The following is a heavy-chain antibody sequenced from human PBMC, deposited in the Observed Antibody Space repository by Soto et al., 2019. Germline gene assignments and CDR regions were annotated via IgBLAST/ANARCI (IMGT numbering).Heavy chain of an antibody. CDR3: ARDRFSHYGGNNQRGVGYGMDV. D-gene: IGHD4-17*01. Sequence: PGESLKISCKVSGYSLTNIWIHWGRQMPWKGLEWSWRIDPGDSVTTYNPSFQGHVTMSADKSINTAYLQMNSLRAEDTAVYYCARDRFSHYGGNNQRGVGYGMDVWGQGTTVTVSS. V-gene: IGHV5-10-1*01. J-gene: IGHJ6*02. CDR2: IDPGDSVT. CDR1: GYSLTNIW.